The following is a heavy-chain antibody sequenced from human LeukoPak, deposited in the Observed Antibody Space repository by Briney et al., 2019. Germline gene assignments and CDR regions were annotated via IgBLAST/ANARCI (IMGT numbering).Heavy chain of an antibody. CDR3: AKGEILGRLTGWPSK. CDR1: GFTFDYHP. V-gene: IGHV3-9*01. Sequence: QPGGSLRLSCAASGFTFDYHPMHWVRQPPGKGREWVSSITWNGGSVGYADSVKGRFSISRDNAKNLVFLYMDRLRAEDTAFYYCAKGEILGRLTGWPSKWGEGTLVTVST. D-gene: IGHD3-9*01. J-gene: IGHJ4*02. CDR2: ITWNGGSV.